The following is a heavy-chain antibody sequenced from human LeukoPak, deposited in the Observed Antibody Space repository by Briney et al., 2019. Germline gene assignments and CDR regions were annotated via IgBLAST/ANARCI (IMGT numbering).Heavy chain of an antibody. V-gene: IGHV1-46*01. CDR3: ARDRSGSRWRWFDP. D-gene: IGHD6-13*01. J-gene: IGHJ5*02. CDR1: GYTFTNYY. Sequence: ASVKVSCKASGYTFTNYYIHWVRQAPGQGLEWMGIINPTGGSASYAQKFQGRVSMTSDTSTSTLYLELSSLRSEDTAVYYCARDRSGSRWRWFDPWGQGILVTVSS. CDR2: INPTGGSA.